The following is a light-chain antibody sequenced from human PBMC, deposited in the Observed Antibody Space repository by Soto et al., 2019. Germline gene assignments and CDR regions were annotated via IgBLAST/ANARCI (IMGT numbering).Light chain of an antibody. V-gene: IGLV2-14*03. CDR1: SSDVGGYNY. Sequence: QSALTQPASVSGSPGQSITISCTGTSSDVGGYNYVSWYQHHPGKAPKLMIHDVSNRPSGVSSRFSGSKSGNTASLTISGLPAEDEADYYCSSYAGSSTVVFGGGTKVTVL. CDR3: SSYAGSSTVV. J-gene: IGLJ2*01. CDR2: DVS.